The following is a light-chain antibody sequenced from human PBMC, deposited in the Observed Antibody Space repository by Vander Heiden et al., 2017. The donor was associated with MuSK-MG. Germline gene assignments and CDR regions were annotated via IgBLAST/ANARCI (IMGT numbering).Light chain of an antibody. Sequence: QSVLTQPPSASGTPGQRVTISCSGSRSNIGSNYVNWYQQLPGTAPKLLIYRNNQRPSGVPDRFAGSKSGTSASLAIRGLRSEDQADYDCAAWDDSLSGVVFGGGTKLTVL. CDR3: AAWDDSLSGVV. CDR2: RNN. CDR1: RSNIGSNY. J-gene: IGLJ2*01. V-gene: IGLV1-47*01.